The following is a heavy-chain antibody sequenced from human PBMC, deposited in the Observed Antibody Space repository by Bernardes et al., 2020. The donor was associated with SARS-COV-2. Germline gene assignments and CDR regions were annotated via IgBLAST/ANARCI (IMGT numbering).Heavy chain of an antibody. D-gene: IGHD6-25*01. CDR3: ARFGGWQRPADS. CDR2: ILPLDSDT. V-gene: IGHV5-51*01. Sequence: GESLKSSCKGSGYIFSSYWSGWVRQMPGKGLEWMGIILPLDSDTRYSPSFQGQVSISTDKSINTAYLQWTSLEASDTAIYYCARFGGWQRPADSWGKGTLVTVSS. J-gene: IGHJ4*02. CDR1: GYIFSSYW.